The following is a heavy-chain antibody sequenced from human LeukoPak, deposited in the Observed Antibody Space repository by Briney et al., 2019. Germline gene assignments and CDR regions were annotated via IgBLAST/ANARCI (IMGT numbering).Heavy chain of an antibody. Sequence: GGSLRLSCTASGFTFGDYAMSWVRQAPGKGLEWVGFIRSKAYGGTTEYAASVKGRFTISRDDSKSIAYLQMNSLKTEDTAAYYCTRAPLVGASRYFDYWGQGTLVTVSS. CDR3: TRAPLVGASRYFDY. J-gene: IGHJ4*02. CDR2: IRSKAYGGTT. CDR1: GFTFGDYA. D-gene: IGHD1-26*01. V-gene: IGHV3-49*04.